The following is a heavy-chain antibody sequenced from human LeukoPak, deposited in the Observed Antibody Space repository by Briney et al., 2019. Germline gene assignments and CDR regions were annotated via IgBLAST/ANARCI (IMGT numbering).Heavy chain of an antibody. D-gene: IGHD5-24*01. J-gene: IGHJ3*02. V-gene: IGHV4-59*01. CDR3: ARVEMATIGPDAFDI. CDR2: IYYSGST. CDR1: GGSISRYY. Sequence: SETLSLSCTVSGGSISRYYGSWIRQPPGKGLEWIGYIYYSGSTNYNPSLKSRVTISVDTSKNQFSLKLSSVTAADTAVYYCARVEMATIGPDAFDIWGQGTMVTVSS.